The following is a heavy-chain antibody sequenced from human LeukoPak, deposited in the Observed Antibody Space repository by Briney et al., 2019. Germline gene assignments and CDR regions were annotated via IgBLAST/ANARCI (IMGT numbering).Heavy chain of an antibody. CDR3: ARDPSRDGYNFDY. CDR1: GLTVSTNY. J-gene: IGHJ4*02. D-gene: IGHD5-24*01. V-gene: IGHV3-53*01. CDR2: ISGSGGST. Sequence: GGSLRLSCAASGLTVSTNYMSWVRQAPGKGLEWVSAISGSGGSTYYADSVKGRFTISRDNSKNTLYLQMNSLRAEDTAVYYCARDPSRDGYNFDYWGQGTLVTVSS.